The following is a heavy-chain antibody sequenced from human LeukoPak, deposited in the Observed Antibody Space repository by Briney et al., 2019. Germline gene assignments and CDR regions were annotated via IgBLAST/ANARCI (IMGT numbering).Heavy chain of an antibody. J-gene: IGHJ4*02. CDR1: GFTFSNAW. CDR3: TTDPGYYYDSSGYYYFDP. Sequence: PGGSLRLSCAASGFTFSNAWMSWVRQAPGKGLEWVGRIKSKTDGGTTDYAAPVKGRFTISRDDSKNTLYLQMNSLKTEDTAVYYCTTDPGYYYDSSGYYYFDPWGQGTLVTVSS. D-gene: IGHD3-22*01. V-gene: IGHV3-15*01. CDR2: IKSKTDGGTT.